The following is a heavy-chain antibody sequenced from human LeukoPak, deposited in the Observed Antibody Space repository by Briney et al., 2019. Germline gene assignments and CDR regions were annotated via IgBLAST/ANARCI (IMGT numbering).Heavy chain of an antibody. CDR3: ARDLRGSYYN. CDR2: ISSSGSTI. Sequence: GGSLRLSCAASGFTFSSYEMNWVRQVPGKGLEWVSYISSSGSTIYYADSVKGRFTISRDNAKNSLYLQMNSLRAEDTAVYYCARDLRGSYYNWGQGTLVTVSS. D-gene: IGHD1-26*01. CDR1: GFTFSSYE. V-gene: IGHV3-48*03. J-gene: IGHJ4*02.